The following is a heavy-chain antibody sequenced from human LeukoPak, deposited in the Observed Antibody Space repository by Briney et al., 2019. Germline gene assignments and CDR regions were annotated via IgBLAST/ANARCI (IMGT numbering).Heavy chain of an antibody. V-gene: IGHV4-34*01. CDR3: ARYGSGSTWFDP. CDR2: INHSGST. Sequence: SETLSLTCAVYGGSFSGYYWSWIRQPPGKGLEWVGEINHSGSTNYNPSLKSRVTISVDMSKNQFSLKLSSVTAADTAVYYCARYGSGSTWFDPWGQGTLVTVSS. CDR1: GGSFSGYY. J-gene: IGHJ5*02. D-gene: IGHD3-10*01.